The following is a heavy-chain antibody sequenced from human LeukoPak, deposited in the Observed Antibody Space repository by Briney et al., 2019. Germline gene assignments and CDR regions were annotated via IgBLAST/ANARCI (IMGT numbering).Heavy chain of an antibody. V-gene: IGHV4-59*01. Sequence: MPSETLSLTCTVSGGSISGYYWTSIRQHPGKGLEWIGYIYYTGSTNYNPSLKSRVTISVDTSKNQFSLNLSSVTAADTALYYCARFDRDGYNLDYWGQGTLVTVSS. CDR1: GGSISGYY. CDR3: ARFDRDGYNLDY. D-gene: IGHD5-24*01. CDR2: IYYTGST. J-gene: IGHJ4*02.